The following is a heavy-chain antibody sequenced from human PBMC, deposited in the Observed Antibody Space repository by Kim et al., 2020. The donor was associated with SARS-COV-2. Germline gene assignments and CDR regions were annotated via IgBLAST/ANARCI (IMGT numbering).Heavy chain of an antibody. Sequence: SETLSLTCAVYGGSFSGYYWSWIRQPPGKGLEWIGEINHSGSTNYNPSLKSRVTISVDTSKNQFSLKLSSVTAADTAVYYCALGAGELFHRWRYYYGMDVWGQGTTVTVSS. D-gene: IGHD3-10*01. V-gene: IGHV4-34*01. CDR1: GGSFSGYY. CDR2: INHSGST. CDR3: ALGAGELFHRWRYYYGMDV. J-gene: IGHJ6*02.